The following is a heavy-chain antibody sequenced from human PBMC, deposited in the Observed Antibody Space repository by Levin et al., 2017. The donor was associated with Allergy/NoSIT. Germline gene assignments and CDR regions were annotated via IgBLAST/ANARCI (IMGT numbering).Heavy chain of an antibody. Sequence: LSLTCAASGFSFSQYAMHWVRQAPGKGLEWMALVSYDESIKFYADSVKGRFTVSRDNSKNTLYLEMNSLRGEDTALYYCARDSAYSSGWYDYFDYWGQGTLVTVSS. J-gene: IGHJ4*02. D-gene: IGHD6-19*01. V-gene: IGHV3-30-3*01. CDR1: GFSFSQYA. CDR3: ARDSAYSSGWYDYFDY. CDR2: VSYDESIK.